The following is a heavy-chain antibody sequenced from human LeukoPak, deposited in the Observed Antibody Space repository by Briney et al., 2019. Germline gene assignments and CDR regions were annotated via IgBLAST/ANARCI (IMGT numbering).Heavy chain of an antibody. CDR2: ISNSGGST. CDR1: GFTFISYA. J-gene: IGHJ4*02. CDR3: AKETSSSLDY. Sequence: PGGSLRLSCAASGFTFISYAMNWVRQAPGKGLEWVSGISNSGGSTYYADSVKGRFTISIDNSKNTLYLQMNSLRAEDTAVYYCAKETSSSLDYWGQGTLVTVSS. V-gene: IGHV3-23*01. D-gene: IGHD6-6*01.